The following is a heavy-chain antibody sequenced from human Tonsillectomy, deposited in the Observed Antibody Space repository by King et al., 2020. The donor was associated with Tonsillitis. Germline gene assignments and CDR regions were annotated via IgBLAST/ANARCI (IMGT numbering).Heavy chain of an antibody. Sequence: VQLQESCPGLVKPSQALALTCVVSGVSVISDGHYWAWIRQHPGKGLGWIGYIYHNANTYNPYTYYNPSLKSRRNMSINTSRNHFSLKLNHLTAADTAVYFGANSEGGVFDPWGQGTRVAVSS. J-gene: IGHJ5*02. CDR2: IYHNANT. CDR1: GVSVISDGHY. D-gene: IGHD2-15*01. V-gene: IGHV4-31*11. CDR3: ANSEGGVFDP.